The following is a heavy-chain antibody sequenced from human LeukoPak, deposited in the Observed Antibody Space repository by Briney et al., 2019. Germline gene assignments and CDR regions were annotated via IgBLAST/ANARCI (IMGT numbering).Heavy chain of an antibody. CDR3: ARDSNRRYYDSSGFDY. V-gene: IGHV4-59*01. Sequence: SETLSLTCTVSGGSISSYYWSWIRQPPGKGLEWIGYIYYSGSTNYNPSLKSRVTISVDTSKNQFSLKLSSVTAADTAVYYCARDSNRRYYDSSGFDYWGQGTLVTVSS. CDR2: IYYSGST. D-gene: IGHD3-22*01. J-gene: IGHJ4*02. CDR1: GGSISSYY.